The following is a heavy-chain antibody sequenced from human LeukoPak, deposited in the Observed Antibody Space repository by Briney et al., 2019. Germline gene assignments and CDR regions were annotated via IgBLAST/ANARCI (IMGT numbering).Heavy chain of an antibody. J-gene: IGHJ6*03. V-gene: IGHV3-23*01. CDR3: AKAVKGYYYYYMDV. CDR1: GFTFSSYA. CDR2: ISGSGGST. Sequence: GGSLRLSCAASGFTFSSYAMSWVRQAPGQGLEWVSAISGSGGSTYYADSVKGRFTISRDNSKNTLYLQMNSLRAEDTAVYYCAKAVKGYYYYYMDVWGKGTTVTVSS.